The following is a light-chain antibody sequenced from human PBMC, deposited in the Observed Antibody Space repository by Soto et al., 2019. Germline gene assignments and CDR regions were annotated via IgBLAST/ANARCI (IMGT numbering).Light chain of an antibody. CDR1: QSVSSSF. CDR3: QQYGSSTWT. CDR2: GTS. J-gene: IGKJ1*01. Sequence: EIVFTQSPGTLSLSPGERATLSCRASQSVSSSFVAWFQQKAGQAPRLLIYGTSSRETGIPDRFSGSGSGTEFTLTINRLEPEDFAMYFCQQYGSSTWTFGQGTKVDIK. V-gene: IGKV3-20*01.